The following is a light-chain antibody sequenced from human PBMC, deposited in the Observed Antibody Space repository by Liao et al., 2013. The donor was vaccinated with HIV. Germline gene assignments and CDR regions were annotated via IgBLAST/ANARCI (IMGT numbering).Light chain of an antibody. J-gene: IGLJ2*01. CDR1: TLGDRY. CDR3: QAWDSTTAV. Sequence: SYELTQPPSVSVSPGQTASISCSGDTLGDRYISWYQQKPGQSPVLVIFQHTKRPSGIPGRFSGSNSGGTATLTISGTQGMDEADYYCQAWDSTTAVFGGGTKLTVL. CDR2: QHT. V-gene: IGLV3-1*01.